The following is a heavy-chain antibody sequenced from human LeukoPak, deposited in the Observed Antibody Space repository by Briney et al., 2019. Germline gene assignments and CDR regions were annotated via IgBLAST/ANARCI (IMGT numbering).Heavy chain of an antibody. Sequence: ASVEVSCKASGYTFTGYYMHWVRQAPGQGLEWMGRINPNSGGTNYAQKFQGRVTMTRDTSISTAYMELSRLRSDDTAVYYCAREWDLSVSIHGYNGNELDYWGQGTLVTVSS. CDR2: INPNSGGT. V-gene: IGHV1-2*06. CDR1: GYTFTGYY. D-gene: IGHD5-24*01. J-gene: IGHJ4*02. CDR3: AREWDLSVSIHGYNGNELDY.